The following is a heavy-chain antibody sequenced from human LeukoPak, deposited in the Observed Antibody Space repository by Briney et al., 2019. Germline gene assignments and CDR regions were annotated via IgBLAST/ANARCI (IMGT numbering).Heavy chain of an antibody. D-gene: IGHD5-24*01. CDR1: GGSISSGTYY. V-gene: IGHV4-61*09. CDR3: ARIPGRWLQLPFFDY. J-gene: IGHJ4*02. CDR2: IYTSGST. Sequence: SQTLSLTCTVSGGSISSGTYYWSWIRQPAGKGLEWIGHIYTSGSTKYNPSLKSRVTISVDTSKNQFSLKLSSVTAADTAVYYCARIPGRWLQLPFFDYWGQGTLVTVSS.